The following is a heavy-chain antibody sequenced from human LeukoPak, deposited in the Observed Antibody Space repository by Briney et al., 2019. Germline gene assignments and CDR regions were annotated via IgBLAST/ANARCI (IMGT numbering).Heavy chain of an antibody. J-gene: IGHJ4*02. CDR3: ARVVVRGVIITEYYFDY. CDR2: TRNKAYNYTT. Sequence: PGGSLRLSCAASGFTFSVHYMDWVRQAPGKGLEWVGRTRNKAYNYTTEYAASVEGRFTISRDDSKNSLYLQMNSLKTEDTAVYYCARVVVRGVIITEYYFDYWGQGTLVTVSS. D-gene: IGHD3-10*01. CDR1: GFTFSVHY. V-gene: IGHV3-72*01.